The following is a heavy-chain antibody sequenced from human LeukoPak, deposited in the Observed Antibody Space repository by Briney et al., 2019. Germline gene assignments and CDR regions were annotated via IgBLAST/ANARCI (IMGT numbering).Heavy chain of an antibody. V-gene: IGHV1-46*01. CDR1: GYTFTSYY. J-gene: IGHJ4*02. CDR2: INPSGGST. CDR3: ARGGSITMVRGAPGRIDY. D-gene: IGHD3-10*01. Sequence: GASVKVSCKASGYTFTSYYMHWVRQAPGQGLEWMGIINPSGGSTSYAQKFQGRVTMTRDTSTSTVYMELSSLRSEDTAVYYCARGGSITMVRGAPGRIDYWGQGTLVTVSS.